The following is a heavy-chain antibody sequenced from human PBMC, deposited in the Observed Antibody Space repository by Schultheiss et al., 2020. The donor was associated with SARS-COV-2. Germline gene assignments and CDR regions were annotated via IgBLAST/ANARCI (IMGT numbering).Heavy chain of an antibody. CDR3: ARIGMVRAVRDAFDT. CDR1: DGSISGYY. V-gene: IGHV4-59*01. CDR2: IYYNGNT. J-gene: IGHJ3*02. Sequence: SETLSLTCSISDGSISGYYWSWIRQPPGKGLEWIGYIYYNGNTNYNPSLKSRVTTSLDTSKNQFSLRLSSVTAADTALYYCARIGMVRAVRDAFDTWGQGTMVTVSS. D-gene: IGHD3-10*01.